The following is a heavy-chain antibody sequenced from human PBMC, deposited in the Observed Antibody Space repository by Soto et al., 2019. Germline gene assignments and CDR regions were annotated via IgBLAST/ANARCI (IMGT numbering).Heavy chain of an antibody. D-gene: IGHD3-16*02. CDR2: ISGSGGST. V-gene: IGHV3-23*01. J-gene: IGHJ6*03. Sequence: QPGGSLRLSCAASGFTFSSYAMSWVRQAPGEGLEWVSAISGSGGSTYYADSVKGRFTISRDNSKNTLYLQMNSLRAEDTAVYYCAKDGYDYIWGSYRGYYYYYMDVWGKGTTVTVSS. CDR3: AKDGYDYIWGSYRGYYYYYMDV. CDR1: GFTFSSYA.